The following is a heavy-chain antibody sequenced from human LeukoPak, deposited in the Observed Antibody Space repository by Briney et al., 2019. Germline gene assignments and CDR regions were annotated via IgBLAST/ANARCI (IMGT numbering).Heavy chain of an antibody. Sequence: GGSLRLSCAASGFTFSSFGTHWVRQAPGKGLEWVAVISYDGSNKYYADSVKGRFTISRDNSKNTLYLQMNSLRAEDTAVYYCAKESYDSSGYAFDIWGQGTMVTVSS. CDR3: AKESYDSSGYAFDI. CDR2: ISYDGSNK. V-gene: IGHV3-30*12. D-gene: IGHD3-22*01. CDR1: GFTFSSFG. J-gene: IGHJ3*02.